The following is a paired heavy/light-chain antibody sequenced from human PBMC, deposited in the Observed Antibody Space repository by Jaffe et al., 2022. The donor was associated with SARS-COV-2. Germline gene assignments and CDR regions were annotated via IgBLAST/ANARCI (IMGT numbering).Heavy chain of an antibody. CDR2: IYYSGST. CDR1: GGSISSSSYY. CDR3: ARLGYQLYRFLEWLLSSDGRHAFDI. Sequence: QLQLQESGPGLVKPSETLSLTCTVSGGSISSSSYYWGWIRQPPGKGLEWIGSIYYSGSTYYNPSLKSRVTISVDTSKNQFSLKLSSVTAADTAVYYCARLGYQLYRFLEWLLSSDGRHAFDIWGQGTMVTVSS. D-gene: IGHD3-3*01. V-gene: IGHV4-39*01. J-gene: IGHJ3*02.
Light chain of an antibody. Sequence: DIVMTQSPLSLPVTPGEPASISCRSSQSLLHSNGYNYLDWYLQKPGQSPQLLIYLGSNRASGVPDRFSGSGSGTDFTLKISRVEAEDVGVYYCMQALQTLTFGQGTKLEIK. V-gene: IGKV2-28*01. CDR2: LGS. J-gene: IGKJ2*01. CDR3: MQALQTLT. CDR1: QSLLHSNGYNY.